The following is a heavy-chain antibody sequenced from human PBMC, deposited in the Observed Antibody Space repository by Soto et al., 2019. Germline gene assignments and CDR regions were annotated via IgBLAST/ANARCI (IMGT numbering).Heavy chain of an antibody. CDR2: IYHSGST. Sequence: SETLSLTCAVSCGSISSGGYSWSWIRQPPGKGLEWIGYIYHSGSTYYNPSLKSRVTISVDRYKNQFSLKLSSVTAADTAVYYCASSSYVWGSYRYDYYGMDVWGQGTTVTVSS. J-gene: IGHJ6*02. CDR1: CGSISSGGYS. V-gene: IGHV4-30-2*01. D-gene: IGHD3-16*02. CDR3: ASSSYVWGSYRYDYYGMDV.